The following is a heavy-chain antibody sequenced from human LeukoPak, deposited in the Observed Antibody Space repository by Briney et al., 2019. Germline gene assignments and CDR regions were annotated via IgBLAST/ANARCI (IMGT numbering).Heavy chain of an antibody. CDR1: GFTFSSYA. Sequence: GGSLRLSCAASGFTFSSYAMSWVRQAPGKGLEWVSAISGSGGSTYYADSVKGRFTISRDNSKNTLSLQMNSLRAEDTAVYYCAKVSSRFLEWEDLDYWGQGTLVTVSS. V-gene: IGHV3-23*01. J-gene: IGHJ4*02. CDR2: ISGSGGST. D-gene: IGHD3-3*01. CDR3: AKVSSRFLEWEDLDY.